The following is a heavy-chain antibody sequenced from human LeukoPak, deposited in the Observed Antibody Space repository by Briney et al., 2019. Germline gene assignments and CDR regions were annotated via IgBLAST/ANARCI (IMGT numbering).Heavy chain of an antibody. V-gene: IGHV4-34*01. Sequence: SETLSLTCAVYGGSFSGYYWSWIRQPPGKGLEWIGDINHSGSTNYNPSLKSRVTISVDTSKNQFSLKLSSVTAADTAVYYCARVLRPFTIFGVVFKSIDYFDSWGQGTLVTVSS. J-gene: IGHJ4*02. CDR3: ARVLRPFTIFGVVFKSIDYFDS. CDR2: INHSGST. D-gene: IGHD3-3*01. CDR1: GGSFSGYY.